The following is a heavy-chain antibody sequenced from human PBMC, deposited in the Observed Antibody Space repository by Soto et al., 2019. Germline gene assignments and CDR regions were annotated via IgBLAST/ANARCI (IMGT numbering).Heavy chain of an antibody. CDR1: GGSISSSSYY. CDR3: ARLQAWALNWFDP. CDR2: IYYSGST. Sequence: SETLSLTCTVSGGSISSSSYYWGWIRQPPGKGLEWIGRIYYSGSTYYNPSLKSRVTISVDTSKNQFSLKLSSVTAADTAVYYCARLQAWALNWFDPWGQGTLVTVSS. J-gene: IGHJ5*02. V-gene: IGHV4-39*01. D-gene: IGHD3-16*01.